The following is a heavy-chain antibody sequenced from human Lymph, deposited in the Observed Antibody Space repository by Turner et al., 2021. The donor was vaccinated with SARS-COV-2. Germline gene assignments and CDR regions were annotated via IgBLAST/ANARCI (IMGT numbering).Heavy chain of an antibody. D-gene: IGHD3-10*01. CDR3: ARVVGGFGELGYYYYYGMDV. CDR2: IIPILRIA. V-gene: IGHV1-69*10. CDR1: GGPFSSYA. Sequence: QVQLLQSGAEVKKPGSSLKVSCKASGGPFSSYAISWVRQAPGQGLEWMGGIIPILRIATYAQKFQGRVTITADKSTSTAYMELSSLRSEDTAVFYCARVVGGFGELGYYYYYGMDVWGQGTTVTVSS. J-gene: IGHJ6*02.